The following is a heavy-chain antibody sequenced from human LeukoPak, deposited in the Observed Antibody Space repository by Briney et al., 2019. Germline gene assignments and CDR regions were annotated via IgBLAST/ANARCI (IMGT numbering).Heavy chain of an antibody. CDR3: ARGRDDYTDYNWFEP. Sequence: TSETLSLTCAVSGVSFSGYYWSWIRQSPEKGLEWIGEINHSAYTNYNPSLKSRVTISLDTSKTQFSLKLLSATAADTAVYYCARGRDDYTDYNWFEPWGQGTLVTVSS. CDR2: INHSAYT. V-gene: IGHV4-34*01. CDR1: GVSFSGYY. J-gene: IGHJ5*02. D-gene: IGHD4-11*01.